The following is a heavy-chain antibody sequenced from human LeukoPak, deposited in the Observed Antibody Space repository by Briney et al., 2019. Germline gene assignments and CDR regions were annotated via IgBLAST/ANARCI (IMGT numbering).Heavy chain of an antibody. Sequence: GESLKISCTGFGYSFTTYWIGWVRQMPGKGLEWMGRIDPSDSYTNYSPSFQGHVTISADKSISTAYLQWSSLKASDTAMYYCARPSSGWYVLDYWGQGTLVTVSS. CDR2: IDPSDSYT. D-gene: IGHD6-19*01. J-gene: IGHJ4*02. CDR3: ARPSSGWYVLDY. CDR1: GYSFTTYW. V-gene: IGHV5-10-1*01.